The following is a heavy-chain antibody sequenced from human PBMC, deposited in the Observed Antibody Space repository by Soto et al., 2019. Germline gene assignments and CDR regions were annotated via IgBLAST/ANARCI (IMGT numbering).Heavy chain of an antibody. J-gene: IGHJ6*02. Sequence: SETLSLTCAVSGGSISSSNWWSWVRQPPGKGLEWIGEIYHSGSTNYNPSLKSRVTISVDKSKNQCSRKLMSVAAADTAVYYCARGMFSSGRRYHYHYGMNVWAQATTVIVSS. CDR3: ARGMFSSGRRYHYHYGMNV. V-gene: IGHV4-4*02. D-gene: IGHD6-19*01. CDR2: IYHSGST. CDR1: GGSISSSNW.